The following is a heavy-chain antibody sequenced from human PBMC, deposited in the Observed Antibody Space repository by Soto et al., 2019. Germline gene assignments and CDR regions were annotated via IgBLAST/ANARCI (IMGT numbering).Heavy chain of an antibody. Sequence: HPGGSLRLSCAASGFTFSSYGMHWVRQAPGKGLEWVAVISYDGSNKYYADSVKGRFTISRDNSKNTLYLQMNSLRAEDTAVYYCAKDRGAERPGYYYYYGMDVWGQGTTVTVSS. CDR2: ISYDGSNK. CDR3: AKDRGAERPGYYYYYGMDV. V-gene: IGHV3-30*18. D-gene: IGHD1-26*01. J-gene: IGHJ6*02. CDR1: GFTFSSYG.